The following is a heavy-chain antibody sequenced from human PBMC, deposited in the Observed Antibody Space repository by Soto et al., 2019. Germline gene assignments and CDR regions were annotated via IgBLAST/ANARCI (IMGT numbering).Heavy chain of an antibody. D-gene: IGHD2-21*01. V-gene: IGHV4-61*01. CDR1: GGSVSSESYY. Sequence: SETLSLTCSVSGGSVSSESYYWSWIRHTPGKGLEWIGNVENSGSTKYNPSLKSRVTISVDTSKNQFSLKLSSVTGADTAVYYCARERGDSHWIDPWGQGTLVTVSS. J-gene: IGHJ5*02. CDR2: VENSGST. CDR3: ARERGDSHWIDP.